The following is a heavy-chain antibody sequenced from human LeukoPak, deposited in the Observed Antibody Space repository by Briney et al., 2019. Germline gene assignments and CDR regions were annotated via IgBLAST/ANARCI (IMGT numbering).Heavy chain of an antibody. CDR2: IYYSGSS. CDR1: GGSISSSSYY. CDR3: ARVRGGNIVLMVYADY. V-gene: IGHV4-39*07. D-gene: IGHD2-8*01. J-gene: IGHJ4*02. Sequence: SETLSLTCTVSGGSISSSSYYWGWIRQPPGKGLEWIGTIYYSGSSYYNPSLKSRVTISVDTSKNQFSLKLSSVTAADTAVYYCARVRGGNIVLMVYADYWGQGTLVTVSS.